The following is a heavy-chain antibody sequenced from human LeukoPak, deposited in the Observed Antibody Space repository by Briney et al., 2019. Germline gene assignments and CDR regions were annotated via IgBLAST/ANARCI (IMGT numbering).Heavy chain of an antibody. V-gene: IGHV4-59*11. Sequence: SETLSLTCTVPGGSISSHYWSWIRQPPGKGLEWIGYIYYTENTNYNPSLKSRVTMSIDTSKNQFSLKLTSVTAEDTAVYYCARGGGDFTAFDYWGQGTLVTVSS. CDR3: ARGGGDFTAFDY. CDR2: IYYTENT. D-gene: IGHD2-21*02. J-gene: IGHJ4*02. CDR1: GGSISSHY.